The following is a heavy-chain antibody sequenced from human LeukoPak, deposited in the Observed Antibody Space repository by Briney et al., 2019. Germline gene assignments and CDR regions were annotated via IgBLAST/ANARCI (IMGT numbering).Heavy chain of an antibody. J-gene: IGHJ6*03. D-gene: IGHD1/OR15-1a*01. V-gene: IGHV4-59*01. Sequence: PSETLSLTCTVSGGSISSYYWSWIRQPPGKGLEWIGYIYYSGSTNYNPSLKSRVTISVDTSKNQFSLKLSSVTAADTAVYYCARENWNNYFYNYMDVWGKGTTVTVSS. CDR3: ARENWNNYFYNYMDV. CDR2: IYYSGST. CDR1: GGSISSYY.